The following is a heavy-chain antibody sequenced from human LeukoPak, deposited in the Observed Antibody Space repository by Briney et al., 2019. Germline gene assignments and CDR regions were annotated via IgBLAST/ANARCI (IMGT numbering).Heavy chain of an antibody. D-gene: IGHD3-10*01. CDR1: GGSISSGGYY. V-gene: IGHV4-30-2*01. CDR2: IYHSGST. CDR3: ARDVKSGSGDYNWFDP. Sequence: KPSETLSLTCTVSGGSISSGGYYWSWIRQPPGKGLEWVGYIYHSGSTYYNPSLKSRVTISVDRSKNQFSLKLSSVTAADTAVYYCARDVKSGSGDYNWFDPWGQGTLVTVSS. J-gene: IGHJ5*02.